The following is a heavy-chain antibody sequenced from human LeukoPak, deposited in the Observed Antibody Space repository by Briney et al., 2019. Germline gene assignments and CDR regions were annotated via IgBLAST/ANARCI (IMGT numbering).Heavy chain of an antibody. V-gene: IGHV4-39*07. Sequence: PSETLSLTCTVSGGSISSSGYYWGWIRQPPGKGLEWIVSIYYSGSTYYNPSLKSRVTISVDTSKNQFSLKLSSVTAADTAVYYCARFTRGPRLLRVAPHFDYWGQGTLVTVSS. CDR2: IYYSGST. D-gene: IGHD2/OR15-2a*01. CDR1: GGSISSSGYY. J-gene: IGHJ4*02. CDR3: ARFTRGPRLLRVAPHFDY.